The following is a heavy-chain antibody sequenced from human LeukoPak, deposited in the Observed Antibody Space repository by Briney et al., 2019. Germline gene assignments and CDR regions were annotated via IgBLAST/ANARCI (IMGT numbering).Heavy chain of an antibody. D-gene: IGHD3-22*01. J-gene: IGHJ4*02. Sequence: SETLSLTCTVSGGSISSSSYYWGWIRQPPGKGLEWIGAIYYSGFTYYNPSLKSRVTISVDTSKNQFSLKLSSVTAADTAVYYCARDSSTETNYYDSSGYFWGQGTLVTVSS. V-gene: IGHV4-39*07. CDR1: GGSISSSSYY. CDR3: ARDSSTETNYYDSSGYF. CDR2: IYYSGFT.